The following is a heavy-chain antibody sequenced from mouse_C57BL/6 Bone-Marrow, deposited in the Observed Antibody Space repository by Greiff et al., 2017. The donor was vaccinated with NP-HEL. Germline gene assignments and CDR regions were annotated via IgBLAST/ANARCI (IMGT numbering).Heavy chain of an antibody. CDR1: GYTFTDYN. J-gene: IGHJ3*01. CDR2: INPNNGGT. D-gene: IGHD1-1*01. Sequence: EVQLQQSGPELVKPGASVKMSCKASGYTFTDYNMHWVKQSHGKSLEWIGYINPNNGGTSYNQKFKGKATLTVNKSSSTAYMELRSLTSEDSAVYYCARWDYYGSCPWFAYWGQGTLVTVSA. CDR3: ARWDYYGSCPWFAY. V-gene: IGHV1-22*01.